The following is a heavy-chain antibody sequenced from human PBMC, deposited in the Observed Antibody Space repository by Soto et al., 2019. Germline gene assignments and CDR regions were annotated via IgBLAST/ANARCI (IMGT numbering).Heavy chain of an antibody. Sequence: PSETLSLTCAVYGGSFSGYYWTWIRQPPGKGLEWIGYIYYSGSTYYNPSLKSRVTISVDTSKNQFSLKLSSVTAADTAVYYCATSLPSGSYYNPLSYYYYGMDVWGQGTTVTVSS. CDR1: GGSFSGYY. CDR3: ATSLPSGSYYNPLSYYYYGMDV. V-gene: IGHV4-30-4*08. J-gene: IGHJ6*02. D-gene: IGHD3-10*01. CDR2: IYYSGST.